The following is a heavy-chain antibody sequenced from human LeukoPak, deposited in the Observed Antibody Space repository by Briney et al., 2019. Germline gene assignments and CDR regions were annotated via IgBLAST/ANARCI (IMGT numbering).Heavy chain of an antibody. D-gene: IGHD3-22*01. V-gene: IGHV3-64*01. CDR1: GFTFSSYA. J-gene: IGHJ4*02. Sequence: GGSLRLSCAASGFTFSSYATHWVRQAPGKGLEYVSAISSNGGSTYYANSVKGRFTISRDNSKNTLYLQMGSLRAEDMAVYYCARDRYYYDSSGYYYWGQGTLVTVSS. CDR2: ISSNGGST. CDR3: ARDRYYYDSSGYYY.